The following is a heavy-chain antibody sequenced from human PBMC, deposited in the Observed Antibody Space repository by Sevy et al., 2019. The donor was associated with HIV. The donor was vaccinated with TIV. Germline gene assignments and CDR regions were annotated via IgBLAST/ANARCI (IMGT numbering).Heavy chain of an antibody. CDR1: GYTFTDYY. D-gene: IGHD3-10*01. CDR3: ATHEKYDYGSPLDY. Sequence: ASVKVSCKASGYTFTDYYMHWVRQAPGQGLEWMGWINPNTGATAYAQIFQDRVTVTRDTSISTSYMELTRLRSDDTAVYYCATHEKYDYGSPLDYWGQGTLVTVSS. J-gene: IGHJ4*02. V-gene: IGHV1-2*02. CDR2: INPNTGAT.